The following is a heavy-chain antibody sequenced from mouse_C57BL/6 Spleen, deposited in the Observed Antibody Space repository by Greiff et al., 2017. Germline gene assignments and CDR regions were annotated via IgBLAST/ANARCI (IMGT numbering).Heavy chain of an antibody. CDR2: ISDGGSYT. D-gene: IGHD2-4*01. CDR1: GFTFSSYA. Sequence: EVQRVESGGGLVKPGGSLKLSCAASGFTFSSYAMSWVRQTPEKRLEWVATISDGGSYTYYPDNVKGRFTISRDNAKNNLYLQMSHLKSEDTAMYYCARDRDYDVDYWGQGTTLTVSS. CDR3: ARDRDYDVDY. J-gene: IGHJ2*01. V-gene: IGHV5-4*01.